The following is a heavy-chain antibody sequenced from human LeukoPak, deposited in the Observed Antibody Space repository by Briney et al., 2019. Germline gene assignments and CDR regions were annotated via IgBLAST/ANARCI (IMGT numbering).Heavy chain of an antibody. V-gene: IGHV4-4*08. D-gene: IGHD7-27*01. CDR3: ARDSGNERLGVYFDY. CDR2: IYTTGTT. J-gene: IGHJ4*02. CDR1: GGSISNYY. Sequence: SETLSLTCTVSGGSISNYYWSWIRQPPGKGLEWIGYIYTTGTTNYNPSLKGRLTMSVDTSKNQFSLKLSSVTAADTAVYYCARDSGNERLGVYFDYWGQGTLVTVSS.